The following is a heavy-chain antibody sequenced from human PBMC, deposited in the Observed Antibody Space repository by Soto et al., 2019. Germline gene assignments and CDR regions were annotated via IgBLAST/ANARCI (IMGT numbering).Heavy chain of an antibody. CDR1: GYSFTTNA. D-gene: IGHD3-3*01. V-gene: IGHV1-18*01. CDR3: ARGQQSPVTIFGVVVSSRGTFDI. J-gene: IGHJ3*02. CDR2: INPYKGNT. Sequence: QVQLVQSGPEVKKPGASVKVSCKASGYSFTTNAISWVRQAPGQGLEWMGWINPYKGNTKYGQKFQGSVTMTTDTSTSTAYMEVRSLRADDTAVYYCARGQQSPVTIFGVVVSSRGTFDIWGQGTMVTVSS.